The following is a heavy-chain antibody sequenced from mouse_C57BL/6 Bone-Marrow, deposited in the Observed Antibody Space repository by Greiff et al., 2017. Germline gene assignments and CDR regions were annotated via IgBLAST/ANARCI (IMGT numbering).Heavy chain of an antibody. CDR1: GYTFTDYN. CDR2: INPNNGGT. V-gene: IGHV1-22*01. Sequence: VQLQQSGPELVKPGASVKMSCKASGYTFTDYNMHWVKQSHGKSLEWIGYINPNNGGTSYNQKFKGKATLTVNKSSSTAYMELRSLTSEDSAVYYCASSNYFSYAMDYWGQGTSVTVSS. CDR3: ASSNYFSYAMDY. D-gene: IGHD2-5*01. J-gene: IGHJ4*01.